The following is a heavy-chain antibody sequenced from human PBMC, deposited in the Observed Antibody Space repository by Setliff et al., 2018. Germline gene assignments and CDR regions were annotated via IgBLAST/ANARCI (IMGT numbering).Heavy chain of an antibody. CDR3: AGNNAHLEWLFAWFDP. Sequence: KTSETLSLTCTVSGGSISSSSYYWGWIRQPPGKGLEWIGSIYYSGSTYYNPSLKSRATISVDTSKNQFSLKLSSVTAADTAVYYWAGNNAHLEWLFAWFDPWGQGTLVTVSS. D-gene: IGHD3-3*01. V-gene: IGHV4-39*07. J-gene: IGHJ5*02. CDR1: GGSISSSSYY. CDR2: IYYSGST.